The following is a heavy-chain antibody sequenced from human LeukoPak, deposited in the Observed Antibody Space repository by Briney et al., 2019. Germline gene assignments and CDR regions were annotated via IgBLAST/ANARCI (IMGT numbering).Heavy chain of an antibody. J-gene: IGHJ4*02. CDR3: AKDIGPHLSPASFALGY. CDR1: GFTFDDYA. D-gene: IGHD2-15*01. Sequence: PGGSLRLSCAGAGFTFDDYAIHWVRQAPGKGLEWVSGVNWNGGSVGYADSVKGRFTVSRDNAKNSLFLQMNRLRPEDTALYFCAKDIGPHLSPASFALGYWSQGTLVTVS. V-gene: IGHV3-9*01. CDR2: VNWNGGSV.